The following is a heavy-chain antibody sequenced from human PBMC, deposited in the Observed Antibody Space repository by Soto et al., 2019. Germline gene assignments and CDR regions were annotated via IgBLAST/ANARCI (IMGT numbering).Heavy chain of an antibody. CDR3: ARSHMEYYYYYGMDV. V-gene: IGHV5-51*01. Sequence: GESLKISCKGSGYSFTSYWIGWVRQMPGKGLEWMGIIYPGDSDTRYSPSFQGQVTISADKSISTAYLQWSSLKASDTAMYYCARSHMEYYYYYGMDVWGQGTTVTVS. CDR1: GYSFTSYW. D-gene: IGHD3-3*01. J-gene: IGHJ6*02. CDR2: IYPGDSDT.